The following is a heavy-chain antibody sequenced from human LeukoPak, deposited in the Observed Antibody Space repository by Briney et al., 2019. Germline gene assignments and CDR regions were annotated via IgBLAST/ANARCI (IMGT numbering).Heavy chain of an antibody. CDR3: ARGRAWRTITIFGEAPNWFDP. CDR1: GGSFSGYY. Sequence: SETLSLTCAVYGGSFSGYYWSWIRQPPGKGLEWIGEINHSGSTNYNPSLKSRVTISVDTSKNQFSLKLSSVTAADTAVYYCARGRAWRTITIFGEAPNWFDPWGQGTLVTVSS. J-gene: IGHJ5*02. CDR2: INHSGST. D-gene: IGHD3-3*01. V-gene: IGHV4-34*01.